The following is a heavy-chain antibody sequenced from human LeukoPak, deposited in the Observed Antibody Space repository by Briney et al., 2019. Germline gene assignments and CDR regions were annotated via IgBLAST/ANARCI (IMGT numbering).Heavy chain of an antibody. CDR2: ISYDGSNK. V-gene: IGHV3-30*04. CDR3: ARDRRVAARRTYNWFDP. D-gene: IGHD6-6*01. Sequence: GGSLRLSCAASGFTFSSYAMHWVRQAPGKGLEWVAVISYDGSNKYYADSVEGRFTISRDNSKNTLYLQMNSLRAEDTAVYYCARDRRVAARRTYNWFDPWGQGTLVTVSS. CDR1: GFTFSSYA. J-gene: IGHJ5*02.